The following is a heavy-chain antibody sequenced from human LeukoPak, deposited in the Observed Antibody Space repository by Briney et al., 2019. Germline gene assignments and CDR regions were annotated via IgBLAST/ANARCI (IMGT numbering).Heavy chain of an antibody. J-gene: IGHJ3*02. CDR1: GFTFSSYS. Sequence: GGSLRLSCAASGFTFSSYSMNWVRQAPGKGLEWVSSISSSSSYIYYADSVKGRSTISRDNAKNSLYLQMNSLRAEDTAVYYCATPNGAAAGRKDAFDIWGQGTMVTVSS. V-gene: IGHV3-21*01. CDR3: ATPNGAAAGRKDAFDI. CDR2: ISSSSSYI. D-gene: IGHD6-13*01.